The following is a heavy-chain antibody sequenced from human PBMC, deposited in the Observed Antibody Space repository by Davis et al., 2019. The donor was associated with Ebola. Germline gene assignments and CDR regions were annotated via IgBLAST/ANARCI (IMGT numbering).Heavy chain of an antibody. V-gene: IGHV4-34*01. J-gene: IGHJ4*02. Sequence: LRLSCAVYGGSFSGYYWSWIRQPPGKGLEWIGEINHSGSTNYNPSLKSRVTISVDTSKNQFSLKLTSVTAADTAVYYCARSKAYMVRGVITNWGQGTLVTVSS. D-gene: IGHD3-10*01. CDR3: ARSKAYMVRGVITN. CDR2: INHSGST. CDR1: GGSFSGYY.